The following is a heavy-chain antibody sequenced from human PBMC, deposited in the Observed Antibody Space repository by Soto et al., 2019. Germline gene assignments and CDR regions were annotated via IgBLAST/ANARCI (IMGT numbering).Heavy chain of an antibody. J-gene: IGHJ6*03. V-gene: IGHV4-34*01. D-gene: IGHD2-21*01. CDR1: AGSLSDYF. Sequence: PSETLSLTCVVSAGSLSDYFWSWIRQPPGMALEWIGEINHLGSINYNPSLKSRVTISVDTSKNQFSLTLNSVTAADTATYYCGRGGISHWAYFYYMDVWDRGTTVTVSS. CDR3: GRGGISHWAYFYYMDV. CDR2: INHLGSI.